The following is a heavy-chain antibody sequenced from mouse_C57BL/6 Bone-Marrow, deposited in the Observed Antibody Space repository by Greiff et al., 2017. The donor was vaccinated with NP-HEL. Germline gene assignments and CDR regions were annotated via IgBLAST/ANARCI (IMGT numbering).Heavy chain of an antibody. CDR3: SRSRWLLRPYWYFDF. D-gene: IGHD2-3*01. CDR2: IYPGGGYT. J-gene: IGHJ1*03. Sequence: VKLQQSGAELVRPGTSVKMSCKASGYTFTNYWIGWAKQRPGHGLEWIGDIYPGGGYTTYNEKLKGKATLPADKSSSTSYTQFSSLTSEYSAIYYCSRSRWLLRPYWYFDFWGTGTTVTVSS. CDR1: GYTFTNYW. V-gene: IGHV1-63*01.